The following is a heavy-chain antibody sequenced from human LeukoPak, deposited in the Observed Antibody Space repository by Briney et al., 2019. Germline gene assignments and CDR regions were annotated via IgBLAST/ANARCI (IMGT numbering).Heavy chain of an antibody. CDR3: AKSFWWFGEFSPFDY. V-gene: IGHV3-7*01. Sequence: GGSLRLPCAASGFTFNTYTMNWVRQAPGKGLEWVANIKQDGSEKYYVDSVKGRFTISRDNAKNSLYLQMNSLRAEDTAVYYCAKSFWWFGEFSPFDYWGQGTLVTVSS. CDR2: IKQDGSEK. D-gene: IGHD3-10*01. J-gene: IGHJ4*02. CDR1: GFTFNTYT.